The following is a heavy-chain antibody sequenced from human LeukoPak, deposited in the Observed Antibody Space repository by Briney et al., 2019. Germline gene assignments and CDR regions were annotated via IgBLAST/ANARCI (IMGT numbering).Heavy chain of an antibody. CDR1: GGTFSSYA. CDR3: ATPSWRYCSGGSCYSAPYFDY. D-gene: IGHD2-15*01. Sequence: SVTVSCKASGGTFSSYAISWVRQAPGQGLEWMGGIIPIFGTANYAQKFQGRVTITTDESTSTAYMELSSLRSEDTAVYYCATPSWRYCSGGSCYSAPYFDYWGQGTLVTVSS. J-gene: IGHJ4*02. V-gene: IGHV1-69*05. CDR2: IIPIFGTA.